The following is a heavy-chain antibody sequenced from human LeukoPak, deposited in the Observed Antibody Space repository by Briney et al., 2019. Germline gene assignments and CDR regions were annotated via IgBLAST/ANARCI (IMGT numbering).Heavy chain of an antibody. D-gene: IGHD1-26*01. CDR1: GFTFSRFAM. V-gene: IGHV4-4*02. CDR2: MYHSGST. J-gene: IGHJ5*02. Sequence: GSLRLSCAASGFTFSRFAMSWVRQAPGKGLEWIGEMYHSGSTNYNPSLKSRVTISLDNSKNQFSLRLSSVTAADTAVYYCARVPSKWDNWFDPWGQGTLVTVSS. CDR3: ARVPSKWDNWFDP.